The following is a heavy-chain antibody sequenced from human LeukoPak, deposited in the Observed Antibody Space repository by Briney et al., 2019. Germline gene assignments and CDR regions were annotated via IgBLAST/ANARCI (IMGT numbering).Heavy chain of an antibody. CDR3: ARAKPGAFFYYFDY. J-gene: IGHJ4*02. CDR1: VGSISSYY. D-gene: IGHD1-14*01. Sequence: SETLSLTCTVSVGSISSYYWSWIRQPPGKGLEWLVYIYYSGSTNYNPSLKSRVTISVDTSKNQFSLKLSSMTAADTAVYYCARAKPGAFFYYFDYWGQGTLVTVSS. CDR2: IYYSGST. V-gene: IGHV4-59*01.